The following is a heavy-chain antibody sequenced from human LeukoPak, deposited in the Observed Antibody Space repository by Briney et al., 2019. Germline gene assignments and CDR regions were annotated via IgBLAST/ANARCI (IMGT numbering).Heavy chain of an antibody. CDR3: ASGQYYDLWSGYYVD. V-gene: IGHV4-34*01. CDR2: INHSGST. J-gene: IGHJ4*02. CDR1: GGSFSGYY. D-gene: IGHD3-3*01. Sequence: SATLSLTCAVYGGSFSGYYWSWIRQPPGKGLEWIGEINHSGSTNYNPSLESRVTISVDTSKNHFSVKLSSVTAADTAVYYCASGQYYDLWSGYYVDWGQGTLVTV.